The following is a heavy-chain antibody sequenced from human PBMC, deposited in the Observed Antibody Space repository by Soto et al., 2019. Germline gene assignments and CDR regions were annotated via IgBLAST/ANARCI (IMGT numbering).Heavy chain of an antibody. D-gene: IGHD6-13*01. V-gene: IGHV3-11*05. Sequence: QVQLVESGGGLVKPGGSLRLSCAASGFTFSDYYMSWIRQAPGKGLEWVSYISSSSSYTNYADSVKGRFTISRDNAKNSLYLQMNSLRAEDTAVYFCARGPAAAGRDFDYWGQGTLVTVSS. CDR1: GFTFSDYY. J-gene: IGHJ4*02. CDR3: ARGPAAAGRDFDY. CDR2: ISSSSSYT.